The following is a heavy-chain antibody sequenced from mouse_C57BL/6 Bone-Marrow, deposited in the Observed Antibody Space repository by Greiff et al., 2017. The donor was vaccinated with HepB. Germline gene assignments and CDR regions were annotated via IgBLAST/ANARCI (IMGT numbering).Heavy chain of an antibody. CDR3: ARDGY. CDR2: ISDGGSYT. J-gene: IGHJ2*01. V-gene: IGHV5-4*01. CDR1: GFTFSSYA. Sequence: EVKLMESGVGLVKPGGSLKLSCAASGFTFSSYAMSWVRQTPEKRLEWVATISDGGSYTYYPDNVKGRFTISRDNAKNNLYLQMSHLKSEDTAMYYCARDGYWGQGTTLTVSS.